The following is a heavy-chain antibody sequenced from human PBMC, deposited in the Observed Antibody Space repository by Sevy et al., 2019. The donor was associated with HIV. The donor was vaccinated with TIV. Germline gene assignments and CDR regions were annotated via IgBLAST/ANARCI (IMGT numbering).Heavy chain of an antibody. J-gene: IGHJ6*02. CDR1: GFTFNTYN. D-gene: IGHD3-22*01. Sequence: GGSLRLSCAVSGFTFNTYNMNWVRQAPGKGLEWVSYISYTSTTIYYADSVRGRFTISRDNAKNTLYLQMNSLRDEYTAVYYCASSDATSRFGYYYFAMDFWGQGTSVTASS. CDR3: ASSDATSRFGYYYFAMDF. CDR2: ISYTSTTI. V-gene: IGHV3-48*02.